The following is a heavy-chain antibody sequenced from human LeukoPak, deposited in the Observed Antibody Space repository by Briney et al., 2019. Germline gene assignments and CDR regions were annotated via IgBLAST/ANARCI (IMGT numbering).Heavy chain of an antibody. V-gene: IGHV3-30*18. CDR1: GFTFSSYG. Sequence: GGSLRLSCAASGFTFSSYGMHWVRQAPGKGLEGVAVISYDGSNKYYADSVKGRFTISRDNSKNTLYLQMNSLRAEDTAVYYCAKARWSPLSYFDYWGQGTLVTVSS. J-gene: IGHJ4*02. D-gene: IGHD5-24*01. CDR3: AKARWSPLSYFDY. CDR2: ISYDGSNK.